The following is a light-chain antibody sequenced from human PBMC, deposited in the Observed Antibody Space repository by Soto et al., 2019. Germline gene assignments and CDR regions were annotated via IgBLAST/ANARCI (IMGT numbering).Light chain of an antibody. Sequence: EIVLTQFPGALSLSPGERVTLSCRASQTVSNTYLAWYQQKSGQAPKFLIYGASNRATGIPDRFSGSGSGTDFTLTISRLAPEDFAVYYCQQYGDLPPTCGGGTKVEIK. CDR1: QTVSNTY. CDR2: GAS. CDR3: QQYGDLPPT. V-gene: IGKV3-20*01. J-gene: IGKJ4*02.